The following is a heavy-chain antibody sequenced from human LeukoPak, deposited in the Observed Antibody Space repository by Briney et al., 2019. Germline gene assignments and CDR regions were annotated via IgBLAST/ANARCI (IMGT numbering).Heavy chain of an antibody. Sequence: GSSVKVSCKASGGTFSSYAISWVRQAPGQGLEWRGGIIPIFGTANYAQKFQGRVTITADKSTSTAYMELSSLRSEDTAVYYCARLVQRPIVRGGGMDVWGKGTTVTVSS. V-gene: IGHV1-69*06. CDR1: GGTFSSYA. CDR3: ARLVQRPIVRGGGMDV. D-gene: IGHD2-8*01. CDR2: IIPIFGTA. J-gene: IGHJ6*03.